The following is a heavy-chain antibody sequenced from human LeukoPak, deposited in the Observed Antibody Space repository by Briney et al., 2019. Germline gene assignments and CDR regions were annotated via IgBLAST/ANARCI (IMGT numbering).Heavy chain of an antibody. CDR1: GGSISSYY. J-gene: IGHJ6*02. CDR2: IYYSGST. CDR3: ARHGLLGDYGDRTDYYYGMDV. V-gene: IGHV4-59*08. D-gene: IGHD4-17*01. Sequence: SETLSLTCTVSGGSISSYYWSWIRQPPGKGLERIGYIYYSGSTNYNPSLKSRVTISVDTSKNQFSLKLSSVTAADTAVYYCARHGLLGDYGDRTDYYYGMDVWGQGTTVTVSS.